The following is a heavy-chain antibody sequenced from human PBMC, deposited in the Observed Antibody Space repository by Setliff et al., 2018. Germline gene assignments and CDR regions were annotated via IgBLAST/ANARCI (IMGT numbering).Heavy chain of an antibody. J-gene: IGHJ6*03. V-gene: IGHV1-18*01. D-gene: IGHD4-17*01. CDR3: ARDRVEDYGGILHYYYYYMDV. CDR2: ISTYNGNT. CDR1: GYTLTMYG. Sequence: ASVKVSCKASGYTLTMYGISWVRQGPGQGLEWMGWISTYNGNTNYAQKLQGRVTMTTDTSTSTAYMELRSLRSDDTAVYYCARDRVEDYGGILHYYYYYMDVWGKGTTVTVSS.